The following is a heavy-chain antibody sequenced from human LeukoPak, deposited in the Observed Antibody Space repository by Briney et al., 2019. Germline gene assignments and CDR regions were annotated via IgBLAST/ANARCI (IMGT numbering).Heavy chain of an antibody. V-gene: IGHV5-51*01. CDR3: ARLITAAAPSHYFDY. Sequence: GESLKISCKGSGYSFTSYWIDWVRQMPGKGLEWMGIIYPGDSDTRYSPSFQGQVTISADKSISTAYLQWSSLKASDTAMYYCARLITAAAPSHYFDYWGQGTLVTVSS. CDR1: GYSFTSYW. J-gene: IGHJ4*02. CDR2: IYPGDSDT. D-gene: IGHD6-13*01.